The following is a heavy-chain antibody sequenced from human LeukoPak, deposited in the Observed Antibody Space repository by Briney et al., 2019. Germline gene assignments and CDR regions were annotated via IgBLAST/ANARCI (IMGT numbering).Heavy chain of an antibody. D-gene: IGHD3-10*01. CDR3: ARDAGRRAFDI. Sequence: GRFTISRDNAKNSLYLQMNSLRAEDTAVYYCARDAGRRAFDIWGQGTMVTVSS. V-gene: IGHV3-11*05. J-gene: IGHJ3*02.